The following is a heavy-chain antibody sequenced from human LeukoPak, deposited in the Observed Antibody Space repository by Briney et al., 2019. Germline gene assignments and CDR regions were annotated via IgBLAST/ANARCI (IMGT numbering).Heavy chain of an antibody. CDR1: GGSISSYY. J-gene: IGHJ5*02. Sequence: SETLSLTCTVSGGSISSYYWSWIRQPPGKGLEWIGYIYYSGSTNYNPSLKSRVTISVDTSKNLFSLKLSSVTAADTAVYYCAVGLYPGGGNWFDPWGQGTLVTVSS. CDR3: AVGLYPGGGNWFDP. V-gene: IGHV4-59*01. CDR2: IYYSGST. D-gene: IGHD2/OR15-2a*01.